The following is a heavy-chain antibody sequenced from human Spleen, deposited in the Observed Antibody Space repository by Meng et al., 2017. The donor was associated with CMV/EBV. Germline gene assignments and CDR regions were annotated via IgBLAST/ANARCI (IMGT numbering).Heavy chain of an antibody. V-gene: IGHV3-33*06. D-gene: IGHD2-2*01. Sequence: FILSTYGMHWVRQAPGKVLEWVAVIWSDGSSKYYGDSVKGRFTISRDNSKNTLYLQMNSLRVEDTAVYYCAKDQCSTTRCYSPLDFWGQGTLVTVSS. CDR1: FILSTYG. CDR3: AKDQCSTTRCYSPLDF. J-gene: IGHJ4*01. CDR2: IWSDGSSK.